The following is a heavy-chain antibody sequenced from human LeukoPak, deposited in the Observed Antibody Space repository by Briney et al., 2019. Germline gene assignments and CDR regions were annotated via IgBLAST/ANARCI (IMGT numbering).Heavy chain of an antibody. Sequence: PGGSLRLSCAASGFTFSSYAMNWVRQAPGKGLEWVSTISDSGGNTYYADSVRGRFTIFRDNSKNTLYLQMNSLRAEDTAVYYCAKVAYFDSSGYYPHKNYYYYAMDLWGQGTTVTVSS. V-gene: IGHV3-23*01. CDR3: AKVAYFDSSGYYPHKNYYYYAMDL. CDR1: GFTFSSYA. D-gene: IGHD3-22*01. J-gene: IGHJ6*02. CDR2: ISDSGGNT.